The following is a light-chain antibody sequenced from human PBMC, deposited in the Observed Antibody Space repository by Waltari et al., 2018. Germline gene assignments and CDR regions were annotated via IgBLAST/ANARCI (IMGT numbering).Light chain of an antibody. V-gene: IGLV1-40*01. CDR1: SSNIGAGFH. J-gene: IGLJ3*02. CDR2: GTS. Sequence: QSVLTQPPSVSGAPGQRVTISCTGSSSNIGAGFHVHWYQQVPGTAPNLFISGTSSLPSVFPNLFSASKSCTSASLAITGLHAEDEADYYCQSYDSSLSGWVFGGGTKLTVL. CDR3: QSYDSSLSGWV.